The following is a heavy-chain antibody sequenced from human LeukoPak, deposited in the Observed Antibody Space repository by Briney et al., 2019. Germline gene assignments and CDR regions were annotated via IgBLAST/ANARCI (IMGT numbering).Heavy chain of an antibody. J-gene: IGHJ4*02. Sequence: PSETLSLTCTVSGVSISSYYWSWIRQPAGKGLEWIGRIYTSGSTNYNPSLKSRVTMSVDTSKNQFSLKLSSVTAADTAVYYCASSSITIFGVVIPEFDYWGQGTLVTVSS. D-gene: IGHD3-3*01. V-gene: IGHV4-4*07. CDR3: ASSSITIFGVVIPEFDY. CDR1: GVSISSYY. CDR2: IYTSGST.